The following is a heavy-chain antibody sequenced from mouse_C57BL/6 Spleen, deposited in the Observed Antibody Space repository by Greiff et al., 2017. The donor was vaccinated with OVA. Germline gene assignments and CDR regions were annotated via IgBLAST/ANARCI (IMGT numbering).Heavy chain of an antibody. V-gene: IGHV6-3*01. CDR3: TKVATGGNAMDY. CDR1: GFTFSNYW. J-gene: IGHJ4*01. D-gene: IGHD1-1*01. CDR2: IRLKSDNYAT. Sequence: EVQVVESGGGLVQPGGSMKLSCVASGFTFSNYWMNWVRQSPEKGLEWVAQIRLKSDNYATHYAESVKGRFTISRDDSKSSVYLQMNNLRAEDTGIYYCTKVATGGNAMDYWGQGTSVTVSS.